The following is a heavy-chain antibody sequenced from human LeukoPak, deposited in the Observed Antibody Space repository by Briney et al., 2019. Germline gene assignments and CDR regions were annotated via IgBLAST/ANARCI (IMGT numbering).Heavy chain of an antibody. D-gene: IGHD6-13*01. CDR3: AKGSSTYSITSYWYFDL. CDR2: ISYDGSNK. J-gene: IGHJ2*01. Sequence: PGGSLRLSCAASGFTFSSYGMHWVRQAPGKGLEWVAVISYDGSNKYYADSVKGRFTISRDNSKNTLYLQMNSLRAEDTAVYYCAKGSSTYSITSYWYFDLWGRGTLVTVSS. V-gene: IGHV3-30*18. CDR1: GFTFSSYG.